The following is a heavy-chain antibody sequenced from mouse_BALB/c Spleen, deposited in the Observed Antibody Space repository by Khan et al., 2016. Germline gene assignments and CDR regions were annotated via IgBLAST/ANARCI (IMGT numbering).Heavy chain of an antibody. V-gene: IGHV2-6*02. CDR1: GFSLTSSG. J-gene: IGHJ4*01. D-gene: IGHD2-3*01. CDR2: IWSDGST. CDR3: ARRDDGGGAMDY. Sequence: QVQLKESGPGLVAPSQSLSITCTVSGFSLTSSGVHWVRQPPGKGLEWLVVIWSDGSTTYNSALKSRLSISQDNSKSQPFLKMNSLHTDDTAMYYCARRDDGGGAMDYWGQGTAVTVSS.